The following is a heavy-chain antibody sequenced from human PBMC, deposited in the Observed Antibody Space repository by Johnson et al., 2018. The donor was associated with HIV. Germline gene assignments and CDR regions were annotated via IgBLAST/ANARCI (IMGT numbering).Heavy chain of an antibody. D-gene: IGHD6-13*01. CDR3: AKSIAAAGTNAFDI. CDR1: GFTFSSYA. Sequence: QVQLVESGGGVVQPGRSLRLSCAVSGFTFSSYAMHWVRQAPGKGLEWVAVISYDGSNKYYADSVKGRFTISRDNSKNTLYLQMNSLRAEDTAVYYCAKSIAAAGTNAFDIWGQGTMVTVSS. CDR2: ISYDGSNK. J-gene: IGHJ3*02. V-gene: IGHV3-30*18.